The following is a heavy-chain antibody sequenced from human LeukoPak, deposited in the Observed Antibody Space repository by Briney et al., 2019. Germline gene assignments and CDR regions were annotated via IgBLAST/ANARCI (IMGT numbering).Heavy chain of an antibody. CDR3: ARDPEVRFPDG. D-gene: IGHD3-3*01. Sequence: SVKVSRKASGGTFSSYAISWVRQAPGQGLEWMGRIIPIFGTANYAQKFQGRVTITTDESTSTAYMELSSLSSEDTAVYYCARDPEVRFPDGWGQGTLVTVSS. V-gene: IGHV1-69*05. CDR2: IIPIFGTA. CDR1: GGTFSSYA. J-gene: IGHJ4*02.